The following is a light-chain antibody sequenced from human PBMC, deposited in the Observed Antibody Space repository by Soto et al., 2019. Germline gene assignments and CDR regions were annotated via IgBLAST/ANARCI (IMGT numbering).Light chain of an antibody. V-gene: IGLV2-14*01. CDR2: EVN. Sequence: QSVLTQPASVSGSRGQSITISCAGTSSDVGGYDSVSWYQQHPGKVPKLLIYEVNNRPSGVSNRFSGSKSGNTASLTISGLQAEDEADYHCSSYTTTTSYVFGSGTKLTVL. CDR3: SSYTTTTSYV. CDR1: SSDVGGYDS. J-gene: IGLJ1*01.